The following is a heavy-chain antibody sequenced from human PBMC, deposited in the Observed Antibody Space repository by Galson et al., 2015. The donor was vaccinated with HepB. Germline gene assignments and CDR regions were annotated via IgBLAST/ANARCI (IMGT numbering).Heavy chain of an antibody. CDR2: IYSGGST. V-gene: IGHV3-66*01. D-gene: IGHD6-19*01. CDR3: ARGRGSSGWPGNQIDY. Sequence: SLRLSCAASGFTVSSNYMSWVRQAPGKGLEWVSVIYSGGSTYYADSVKGRFTISRDNSKNTLYLQMNSLRAEDTAVYYCARGRGSSGWPGNQIDYWGQGTLVTVSS. J-gene: IGHJ4*02. CDR1: GFTVSSNY.